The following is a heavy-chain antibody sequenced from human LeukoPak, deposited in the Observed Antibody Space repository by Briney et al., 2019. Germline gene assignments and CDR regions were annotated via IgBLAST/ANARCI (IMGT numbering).Heavy chain of an antibody. V-gene: IGHV4-39*07. CDR3: ARDGAYCSSTSCSYNWFDP. CDR2: IYYSGST. Sequence: PSETLSLTCTVSGGSISSSSYHWGWIRQPPGKGLEWIGSIYYSGSTYYNPSLKSRVTISVDTSKNQFSLKLSSVTAADTAVYYCARDGAYCSSTSCSYNWFDPWGQGTLVTVSS. CDR1: GGSISSSSYH. J-gene: IGHJ5*02. D-gene: IGHD2-2*01.